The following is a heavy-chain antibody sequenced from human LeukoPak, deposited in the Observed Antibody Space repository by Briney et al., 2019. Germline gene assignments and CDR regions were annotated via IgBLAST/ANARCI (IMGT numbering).Heavy chain of an antibody. V-gene: IGHV3-74*01. D-gene: IGHD3-22*01. CDR2: IKSDGST. Sequence: PGGSLRLSCAASGFTFSSYWMSWVRQAPGKGLEWVSRIKSDGSTNYADSVKGRFTISRDNAKNTVSLQMNSLRAEDTGVYYCARAPSEIGGYYPEYFRHWGQGTLVTVSS. CDR3: ARAPSEIGGYYPEYFRH. CDR1: GFTFSSYW. J-gene: IGHJ1*01.